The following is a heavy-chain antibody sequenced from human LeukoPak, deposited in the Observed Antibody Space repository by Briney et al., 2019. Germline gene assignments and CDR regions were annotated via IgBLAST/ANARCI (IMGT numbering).Heavy chain of an antibody. CDR3: ARGQWPDF. CDR2: ISSSSSYI. J-gene: IGHJ4*02. D-gene: IGHD6-19*01. Sequence: RGSLRDSRVASGFTLSAHTMRSVRQAPGKGLKWVSSISSSSSYIAYSDSVKGRFTISRDNAKNSLYLQVNSLRAEDTAVFYCARGQWPDFWGQGTLLIVSS. V-gene: IGHV3-21*04. CDR1: GFTLSAHT.